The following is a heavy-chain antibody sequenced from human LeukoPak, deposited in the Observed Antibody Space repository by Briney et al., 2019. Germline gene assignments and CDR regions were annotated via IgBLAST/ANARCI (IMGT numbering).Heavy chain of an antibody. D-gene: IGHD6-19*01. J-gene: IGHJ4*02. CDR3: ATAVALDS. V-gene: IGHV3-30*07. CDR1: GFTFSSYA. CDR2: ISYDGSNK. Sequence: GGSLRLSCAASGFTFSSYAMHWVRQAPGKGLEWVAVISYDGSNKYYADSVKGRFTISRDNSKNTVFLQMNSLRAEDTAVYYCATAVALDSWGQGTLVTVSS.